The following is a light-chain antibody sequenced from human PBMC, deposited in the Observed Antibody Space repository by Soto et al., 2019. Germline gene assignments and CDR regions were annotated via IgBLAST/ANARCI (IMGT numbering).Light chain of an antibody. Sequence: DIQMTQSPSSLSASVGDRVTITCRASQSISNFLHWYQQKPGKAPKLLIYAASTLESGVPSRFQGSGSGTDFALTIGSRLPEDFATSYCHESYNTPRLFGQGTKVEIK. CDR2: AAS. CDR3: HESYNTPRL. J-gene: IGKJ1*01. CDR1: QSISNF. V-gene: IGKV1-39*01.